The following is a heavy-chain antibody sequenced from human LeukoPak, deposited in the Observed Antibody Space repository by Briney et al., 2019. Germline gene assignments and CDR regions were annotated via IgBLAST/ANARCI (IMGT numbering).Heavy chain of an antibody. Sequence: AGGSLRLSCAASGFTFSSYAMNWVRQAPGKGLEWVSSISSSSSYIYYADSVKGRFTISRDNAKNSLYLQMNSLRAEDTAVYYCASGVMVPTFDYWGQGTLVTVSS. CDR3: ASGVMVPTFDY. J-gene: IGHJ4*02. V-gene: IGHV3-21*01. D-gene: IGHD4/OR15-4a*01. CDR1: GFTFSSYA. CDR2: ISSSSSYI.